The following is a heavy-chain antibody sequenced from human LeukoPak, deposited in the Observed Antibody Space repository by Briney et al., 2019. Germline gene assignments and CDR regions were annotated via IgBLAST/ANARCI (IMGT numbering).Heavy chain of an antibody. V-gene: IGHV3-74*01. D-gene: IGHD6-13*01. CDR1: GFTFSSYW. Sequence: GGSLRLSCAASGFTFSSYWMHWVRQAPGKGLVWVSHIDSDGSGTTYGDSAKGRFTISRDNAKNTLYLQMNSLRAEDTAVYYCARGTAAAAGIDYWGQGILVSFSS. CDR2: IDSDGSGT. CDR3: ARGTAAAAGIDY. J-gene: IGHJ4*02.